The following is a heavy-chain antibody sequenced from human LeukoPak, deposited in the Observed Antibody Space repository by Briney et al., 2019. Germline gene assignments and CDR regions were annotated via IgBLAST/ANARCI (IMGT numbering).Heavy chain of an antibody. D-gene: IGHD6-13*01. CDR3: ARGYSSSWYLFDY. J-gene: IGHJ4*02. Sequence: GGSLRLSCAASGFTFSSYAMCWVRQAPGKGLEWVSAISGSGGSTYYADSVKGRFTISRDNSKNTLYLQMNSLRAEDTAVYYCARGYSSSWYLFDYWGQGTLVTVSS. CDR2: ISGSGGST. V-gene: IGHV3-23*01. CDR1: GFTFSSYA.